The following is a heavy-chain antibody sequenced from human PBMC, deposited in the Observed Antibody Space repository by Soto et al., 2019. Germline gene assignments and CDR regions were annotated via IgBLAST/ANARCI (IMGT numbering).Heavy chain of an antibody. Sequence: SETLSLTCTVSGGSISSGDYYWSWIRQPPGKGLEWIGYIYYSGSTYYNPSLKSRVTISVDTSKNQFSLKLSSVTAADTAVYYCARGSFARWYSSSIPPSGMDVWGQGTTVTVSS. CDR1: GGSISSGDYY. CDR2: IYYSGST. CDR3: ARGSFARWYSSSIPPSGMDV. V-gene: IGHV4-30-4*01. J-gene: IGHJ6*02. D-gene: IGHD6-13*01.